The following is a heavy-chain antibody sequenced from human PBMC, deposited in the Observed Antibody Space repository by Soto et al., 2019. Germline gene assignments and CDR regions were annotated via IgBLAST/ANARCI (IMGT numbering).Heavy chain of an antibody. CDR1: GFTVSSNY. CDR3: ARRYYYDSSGSDFDY. Sequence: PGGSLRLSCAASGFTVSSNYMSWVRQAPGKGLEWVSVIYSVGSTYYADSVKGRFTISRDNSKNTLYLQMNSLRAEDTAVYYCARRYYYDSSGSDFDYWGQGTLVTVSS. V-gene: IGHV3-53*01. CDR2: IYSVGST. J-gene: IGHJ4*02. D-gene: IGHD3-22*01.